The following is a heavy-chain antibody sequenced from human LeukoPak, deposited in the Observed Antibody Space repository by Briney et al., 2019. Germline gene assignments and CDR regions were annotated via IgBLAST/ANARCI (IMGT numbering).Heavy chain of an antibody. D-gene: IGHD3-10*01. CDR1: GFNFNTYT. Sequence: GGSLRLSCAASGFNFNTYTMNWVRQAPGKGLEWVSSISSDSSYIYYADAVHGRFTVSRDNAKYSLYLQMNSLRAEDTAVYYCARKIWSQGGYGMDVWGQGTTVTVSS. CDR2: ISSDSSYI. J-gene: IGHJ6*02. V-gene: IGHV3-21*01. CDR3: ARKIWSQGGYGMDV.